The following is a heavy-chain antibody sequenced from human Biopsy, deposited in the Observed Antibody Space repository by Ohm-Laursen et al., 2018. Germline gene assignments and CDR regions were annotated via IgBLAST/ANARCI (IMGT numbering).Heavy chain of an antibody. J-gene: IGHJ2*01. CDR2: IYYSGTT. D-gene: IGHD4-23*01. Sequence: SQTLSLTCIVSGGSVSSGGFYWSWLRQHPGKGLDWNGYIYYSGTTYYNPSLKSLVTISMDTSKYQFYLKLNSVTAADMVVYSCPRRPYGSTRYWYFDLWGRGTLVTVSS. CDR1: GGSVSSGGFY. CDR3: PRRPYGSTRYWYFDL. V-gene: IGHV4-31*01.